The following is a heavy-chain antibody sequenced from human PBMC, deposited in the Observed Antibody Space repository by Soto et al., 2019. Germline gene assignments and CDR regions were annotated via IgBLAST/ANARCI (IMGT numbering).Heavy chain of an antibody. Sequence: GGSLRLSCAASGFTFSSYAMNWVRQAPGKGLEWVSSIDGSGGSTYYAGSVKGRFTTSRDNSKNTLYLQMNSLGAADAAIYFCAKGHAYDAYNHLYFDYWGQGTLVTVSS. J-gene: IGHJ4*02. CDR3: AKGHAYDAYNHLYFDY. V-gene: IGHV3-23*01. CDR1: GFTFSSYA. D-gene: IGHD3-10*01. CDR2: IDGSGGST.